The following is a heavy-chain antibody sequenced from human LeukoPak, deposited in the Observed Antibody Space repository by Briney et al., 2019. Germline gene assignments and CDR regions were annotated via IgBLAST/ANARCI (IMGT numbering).Heavy chain of an antibody. CDR2: IYYSGST. J-gene: IGHJ4*02. CDR3: ARLWWELPDY. Sequence: SETLSLTCNVSGGSISSSSYYWGWIRQPPGKGLEWIGSIYYSGSTYYNPSLKSRVTISVDTSKNQFSLKLSSVTTAHTAVYYCARLWWELPDYWGQGTLVTVSS. V-gene: IGHV4-39*01. CDR1: GGSISSSSYY. D-gene: IGHD1-26*01.